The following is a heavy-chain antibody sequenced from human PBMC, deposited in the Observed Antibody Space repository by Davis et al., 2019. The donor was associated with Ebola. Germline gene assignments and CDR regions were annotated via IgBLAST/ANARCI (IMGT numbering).Heavy chain of an antibody. D-gene: IGHD2/OR15-2a*01. Sequence: GESLKISCAASGFTFSNYWMSWVRQAPGKGLEWVANIKQDGSEKYYVDSVKGRFTVSRDNAKNSLYLQMNSLRAEDTAVYYCARRMGLDVWGQGTTVTVSS. V-gene: IGHV3-7*03. CDR2: IKQDGSEK. J-gene: IGHJ6*02. CDR1: GFTFSNYW. CDR3: ARRMGLDV.